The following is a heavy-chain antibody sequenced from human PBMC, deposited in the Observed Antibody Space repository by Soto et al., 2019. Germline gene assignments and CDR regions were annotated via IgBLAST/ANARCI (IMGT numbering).Heavy chain of an antibody. V-gene: IGHV3-7*04. D-gene: IGHD3-10*01. CDR1: GFTFSNSW. CDR3: ARDPLGIYGSGSYPMVV. Sequence: GGSLRLSCAASGFTFSNSWMSWVRQAPGKGLEWVANIKRDGSEKYYVDSVKGRFTISRDNAKNSLYLQINSLRVDDMAVYYCARDPLGIYGSGSYPMVVWGQGTTVTVSS. CDR2: IKRDGSEK. J-gene: IGHJ6*02.